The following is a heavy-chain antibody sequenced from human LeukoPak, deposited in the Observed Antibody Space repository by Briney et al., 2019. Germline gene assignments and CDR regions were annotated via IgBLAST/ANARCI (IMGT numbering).Heavy chain of an antibody. CDR2: INHSGST. V-gene: IGHV4-34*01. J-gene: IGHJ6*03. CDR1: GGSFSGYY. CDR3: ARGPLGYCSSTSCYVSVYYYYYMDV. Sequence: SETLSLTCAVYGGSFSGYYWSWIRQPPGKGLEWIGEINHSGSTNYNPSLKSRVTISVDTSKNQISLKLSSVTAADTAVYYCARGPLGYCSSTSCYVSVYYYYYMDVWGKGTTVTVSS. D-gene: IGHD2-2*01.